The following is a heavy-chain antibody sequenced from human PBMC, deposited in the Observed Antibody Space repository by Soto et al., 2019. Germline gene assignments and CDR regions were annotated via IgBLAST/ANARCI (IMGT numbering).Heavy chain of an antibody. Sequence: QVQLVESGGGVVQPGRSLRLSCAASGFAFSSYGMHWLRQAPGKGLDWVAVISYDGSNKYYADSVKGRFTISRDNSKNTLYLQMNSLRAEDTAVYYCAKGPPYSSSWYQQIDYWGQGTLVTVSS. CDR3: AKGPPYSSSWYQQIDY. D-gene: IGHD6-13*01. CDR1: GFAFSSYG. V-gene: IGHV3-30*18. J-gene: IGHJ4*02. CDR2: ISYDGSNK.